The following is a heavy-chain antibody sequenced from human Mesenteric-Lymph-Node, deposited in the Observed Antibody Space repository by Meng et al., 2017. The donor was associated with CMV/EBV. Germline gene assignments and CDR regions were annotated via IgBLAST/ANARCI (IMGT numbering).Heavy chain of an antibody. V-gene: IGHV5-51*01. D-gene: IGHD2-15*01. CDR1: GYTFTNHW. Sequence: GESLKISCTAYGYTFTNHWIGWVRQMPGKGLEWMGTIYPGDSDTRYSPSFEGQVTISVDKSITTVNLKWSSLKASDTAMYYCARCRLVGVGSQPLRGMDVWGQGTTVTVSS. CDR3: ARCRLVGVGSQPLRGMDV. CDR2: IYPGDSDT. J-gene: IGHJ6*02.